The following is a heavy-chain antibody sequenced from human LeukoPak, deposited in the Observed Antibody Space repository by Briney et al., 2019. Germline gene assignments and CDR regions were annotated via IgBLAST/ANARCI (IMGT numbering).Heavy chain of an antibody. Sequence: ASVNVSCKASGYTFTSYGISWVRQAPGQGLEWMGWNSGNNDNTNYAQKLQGRVTMTTDTSTSTAYMELRSLRSDDTAVYYCASSSSYMVNWFDPWGQGTLVTVSS. V-gene: IGHV1-18*01. J-gene: IGHJ5*02. CDR1: GYTFTSYG. CDR3: ASSSSYMVNWFDP. CDR2: NSGNNDNT. D-gene: IGHD1-26*01.